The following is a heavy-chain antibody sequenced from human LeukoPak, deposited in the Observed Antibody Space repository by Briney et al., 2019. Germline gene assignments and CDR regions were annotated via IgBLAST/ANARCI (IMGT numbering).Heavy chain of an antibody. D-gene: IGHD5-24*01. V-gene: IGHV3-21*01. CDR2: ISSSSSYI. J-gene: IGHJ4*02. CDR1: GFTFSSYS. CDR3: ARDREMATIFDY. Sequence: GGSLRLSCAASGFTFSSYSMNWVRQAPGKGLEWVSSISSSSSYIYYADSAKGRFTISRDNAKNSLYLQMNSLRAEDTAVYYCARDREMATIFDYWGQGTLVTVSS.